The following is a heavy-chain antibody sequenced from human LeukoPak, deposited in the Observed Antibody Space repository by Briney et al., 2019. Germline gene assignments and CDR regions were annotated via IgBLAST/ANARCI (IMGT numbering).Heavy chain of an antibody. Sequence: PSETLSLTCTVSGGSISSRSYNWVWIRQPPGKGLEWIGNIFYSGSTYYAPSLKSRLTISIDTSKNHFSLKLSSVAAADTAVYARVLEILDAFDIWGQGTMVTVSS. CDR1: GGSISSRSYN. CDR2: IFYSGST. J-gene: IGHJ3*02. CDR3: VLEILDAFDI. V-gene: IGHV4-39*07. D-gene: IGHD2/OR15-2a*01.